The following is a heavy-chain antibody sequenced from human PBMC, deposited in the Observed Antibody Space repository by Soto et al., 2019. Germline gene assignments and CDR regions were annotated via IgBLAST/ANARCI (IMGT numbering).Heavy chain of an antibody. J-gene: IGHJ5*01. CDR1: GFSLSTSGAA. CDR2: VYWDDDK. D-gene: IGHD2-21*02. CDR3: AHMQLVTFVGLVTQTDVWFDS. Sequence: QITLKESGPTLVNPTQTLTLTCTFSGFSLSTSGAAVGWIRQPPGKALEGLALVYWDDDKRYSPSIKNRVTITKATSTNHAVLTLTTAEPVETATYYCAHMQLVTFVGLVTQTDVWFDSLVQGPLVTVPS. V-gene: IGHV2-5*02.